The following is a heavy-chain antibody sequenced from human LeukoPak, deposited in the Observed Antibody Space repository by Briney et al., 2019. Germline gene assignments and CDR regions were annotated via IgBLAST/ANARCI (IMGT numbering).Heavy chain of an antibody. CDR1: GYTFTGYY. CDR2: INPNSGGT. D-gene: IGHD3-9*01. J-gene: IGHJ4*02. V-gene: IGHV1-2*02. CDR3: ARDLQYFDSPLDY. Sequence: AASVKVSCKASGYTFTGYYMHWVRQAPGQGLEWMGWINPNSGGTNYAQKFQGRVTMTRDTSISTAYMELSRLRSDDTAVYYCARDLQYFDSPLDYWGQGTLVTVSS.